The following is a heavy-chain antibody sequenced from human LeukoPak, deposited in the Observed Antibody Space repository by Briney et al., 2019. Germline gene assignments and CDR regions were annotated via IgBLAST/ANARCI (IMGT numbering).Heavy chain of an antibody. D-gene: IGHD3-10*01. CDR2: INPNSGGT. CDR3: ARGYYGSGRFLDY. Sequence: ASVKVSCKASGYTFTGHYMHWVRQAPGQGLEWMGWINPNSGGTNYAQKFQGRVTMTRDTSISTAYMELSRLRSDDTAVYYCARGYYGSGRFLDYWGQGTLVAVSS. J-gene: IGHJ4*02. CDR1: GYTFTGHY. V-gene: IGHV1-2*02.